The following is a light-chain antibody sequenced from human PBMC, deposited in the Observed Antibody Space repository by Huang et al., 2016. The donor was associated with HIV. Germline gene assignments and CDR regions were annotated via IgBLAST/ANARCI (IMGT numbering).Light chain of an antibody. Sequence: DIVMTQSPDSLAVSLGERATINCKSSQSILYSSTDKSYLAWYHQKPGQPPKLLIYWASTLESGVPDRFSGSGSGTDFTLTISSLQAEDVAVYYCQQYYSSPFTFGPGTKVDIK. CDR2: WAS. J-gene: IGKJ3*01. CDR3: QQYYSSPFT. V-gene: IGKV4-1*01. CDR1: QSILYSSTDKSY.